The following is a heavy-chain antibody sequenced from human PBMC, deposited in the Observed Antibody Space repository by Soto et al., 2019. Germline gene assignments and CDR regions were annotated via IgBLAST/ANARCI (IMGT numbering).Heavy chain of an antibody. V-gene: IGHV1-69*13. Sequence: GASVKVSCKASGGTFSSYAISWVRQAPGQGLEWMGGIIPIFGTANYAQKFQGRVTITADESTSTAYMELSSLRSEDTAVYYCAGGYYYDSSGQGTFDYWGQGTLVTVSS. D-gene: IGHD3-22*01. J-gene: IGHJ4*02. CDR3: AGGYYYDSSGQGTFDY. CDR1: GGTFSSYA. CDR2: IIPIFGTA.